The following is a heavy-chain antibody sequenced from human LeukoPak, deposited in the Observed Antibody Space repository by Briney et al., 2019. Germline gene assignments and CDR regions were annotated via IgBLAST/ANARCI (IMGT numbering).Heavy chain of an antibody. Sequence: SETLSLTCTVSGGSISSYYWSWIRQPPGKGLEWIGYIYYSGSTNYNPSLKSRVTISVDTSKNQFSLKLSSVTAADTAVYYCASAKTYYYGSGFDPWGQGTLVTVSS. V-gene: IGHV4-59*01. J-gene: IGHJ5*02. CDR1: GGSISSYY. CDR3: ASAKTYYYGSGFDP. CDR2: IYYSGST. D-gene: IGHD3-10*01.